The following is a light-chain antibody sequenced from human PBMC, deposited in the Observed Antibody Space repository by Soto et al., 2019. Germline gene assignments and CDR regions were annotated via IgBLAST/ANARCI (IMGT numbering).Light chain of an antibody. CDR1: QSVSSSD. Sequence: EIVLTQSPGTLSSSPGERATLSCRASQSVSSSDLAWYQQKPGQAPRLLIYGASSRATGIPDRLSGSGAGTDLTLTISRLEPEDVAVYYCQQYGSSPSFGGVTKVEIK. V-gene: IGKV3-20*01. CDR3: QQYGSSPS. CDR2: GAS. J-gene: IGKJ4*01.